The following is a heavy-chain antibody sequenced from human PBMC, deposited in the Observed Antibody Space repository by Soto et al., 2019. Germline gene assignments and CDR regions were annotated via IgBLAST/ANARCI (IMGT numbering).Heavy chain of an antibody. CDR3: ARDRLGFGELYDYMDV. J-gene: IGHJ6*03. CDR1: GFTFSDYY. Sequence: GGSLRLSCAASGFTFSDYYMSWIRQAPGKGLEWVSYISSSGSTIYYADSVKGRFTISRDNAKNSLYLQMNSLRAEDTAVYYCARDRLGFGELYDYMDVWGKGTTVTVSS. CDR2: ISSSGSTI. D-gene: IGHD3-10*01. V-gene: IGHV3-11*01.